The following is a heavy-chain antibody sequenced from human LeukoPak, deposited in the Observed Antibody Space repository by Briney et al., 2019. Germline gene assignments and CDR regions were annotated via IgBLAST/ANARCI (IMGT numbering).Heavy chain of an antibody. CDR1: GFTFSSYA. CDR2: ISYDGSNK. V-gene: IGHV3-30-3*01. J-gene: IGHJ4*02. CDR3: ARGHDFWSGYPDY. Sequence: GGSLRLSCAASGFTFSSYAMHWVRQAPGKGLEWGAVISYDGSNKYYAASVKGRFTISRDNSKNTLYLQMNSLRAEDTAVYYCARGHDFWSGYPDYWGQGTLVTVSS. D-gene: IGHD3-3*01.